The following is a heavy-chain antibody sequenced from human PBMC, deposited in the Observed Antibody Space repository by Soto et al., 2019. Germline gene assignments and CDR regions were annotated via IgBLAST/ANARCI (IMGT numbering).Heavy chain of an antibody. Sequence: SETLSLTGTVSGGSISSGGYYWSWIRQHPGKGLEWIGYIYYSGSTYYNPSLKSRVTISVDTSKNQFSLKLSSVTAADTAVYYCAKMTTVSYYFDYWGQGTLVTVSS. CDR3: AKMTTVSYYFDY. J-gene: IGHJ4*02. CDR1: GGSISSGGYY. D-gene: IGHD4-17*01. V-gene: IGHV4-31*03. CDR2: IYYSGST.